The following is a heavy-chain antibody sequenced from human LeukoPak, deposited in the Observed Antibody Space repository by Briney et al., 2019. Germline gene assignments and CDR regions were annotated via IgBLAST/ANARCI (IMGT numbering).Heavy chain of an antibody. J-gene: IGHJ5*02. Sequence: SETLSLTCSVSGYSIRSGYYWGWIRQPPEKGLEWIGSIYQSGNTYYNESLKSRVTISVDTSKNQFSLKLSSVTAADTAVYYCARVPGPNWFDPWGQGTLVIVSS. CDR3: ARVPGPNWFDP. CDR2: IYQSGNT. V-gene: IGHV4-38-2*02. CDR1: GYSIRSGYY.